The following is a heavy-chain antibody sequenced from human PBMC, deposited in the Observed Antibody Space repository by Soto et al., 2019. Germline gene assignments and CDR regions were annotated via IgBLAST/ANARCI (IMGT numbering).Heavy chain of an antibody. V-gene: IGHV1-69*06. CDR2: IIPIYGTA. CDR1: GGTFSTYP. J-gene: IGHJ3*02. CDR3: AREGASIVGATGALDM. D-gene: IGHD1-26*01. Sequence: QVQLVQSGAEVKRPGSSVKISCTASGGTFSTYPVHWVRQAPGQGLEWMGAIIPIYGTANFAQKFQGRVTLTADKSTTTAYMERRSLKSEDTTVYYCAREGASIVGATGALDMSGQGTMVFVSS.